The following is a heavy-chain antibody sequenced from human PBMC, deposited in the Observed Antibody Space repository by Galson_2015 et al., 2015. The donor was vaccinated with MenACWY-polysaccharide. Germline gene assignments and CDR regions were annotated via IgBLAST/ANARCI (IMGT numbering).Heavy chain of an antibody. CDR3: VRGGAAASRPFDP. D-gene: IGHD6-25*01. Sequence: CAISGDSVSSNTAAWNWIRQSPSRGLEWLGRTYYRSNWSSDYALSVRGRITINADTSKNQFSLQLNSVTPEDTAVYYCVRGGAAASRPFDPWGQGTLVTVSS. V-gene: IGHV6-1*01. J-gene: IGHJ5*02. CDR2: TYYRSNWSS. CDR1: GDSVSSNTAA.